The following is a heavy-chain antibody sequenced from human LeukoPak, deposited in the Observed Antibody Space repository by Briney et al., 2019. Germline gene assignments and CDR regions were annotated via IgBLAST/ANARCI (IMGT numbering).Heavy chain of an antibody. Sequence: GASVKVSCKASGYTFTNYGINWVRQAPGQGLEWMGWISTYNGHTNYAQNLQGRVTMTTDTSTSTAYMDLRSLRSDDTAVYYCARHRLPRVYYDSSGYYHNAFDIWGQGTMVTVSS. J-gene: IGHJ3*02. CDR3: ARHRLPRVYYDSSGYYHNAFDI. V-gene: IGHV1-18*01. CDR2: ISTYNGHT. CDR1: GYTFTNYG. D-gene: IGHD3-22*01.